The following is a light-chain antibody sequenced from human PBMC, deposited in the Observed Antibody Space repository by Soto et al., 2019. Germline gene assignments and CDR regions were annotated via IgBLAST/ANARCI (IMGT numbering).Light chain of an antibody. J-gene: IGLJ1*01. V-gene: IGLV2-18*02. CDR3: GSYISRITSHV. Sequence: QSALTQPPSVSGSPGQSVTISCTGSESDFATHNSVSWYQQAPGAAPKLIIFEVNNRPSGVPDRFSESKSANTASLTISGLRPEDEADYYCGSYISRITSHVFGTGTKVTVL. CDR1: ESDFATHNS. CDR2: EVN.